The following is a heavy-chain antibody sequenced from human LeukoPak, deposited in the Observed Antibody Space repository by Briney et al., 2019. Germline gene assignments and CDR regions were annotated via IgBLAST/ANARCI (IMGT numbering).Heavy chain of an antibody. CDR3: ARDWYSYGPGDY. CDR2: ISGYNGKT. J-gene: IGHJ4*02. D-gene: IGHD5-18*01. CDR1: GYTFNSHY. Sequence: ASVKVSCKTSGYTFNSHYVGWVRQAPGQGLEWMGWISGYNGKTNYAQKHQGRVTMTTDTSTSTAYMELRSLRSDDTAVYYCARDWYSYGPGDYWGQGTLVTVSS. V-gene: IGHV1-18*01.